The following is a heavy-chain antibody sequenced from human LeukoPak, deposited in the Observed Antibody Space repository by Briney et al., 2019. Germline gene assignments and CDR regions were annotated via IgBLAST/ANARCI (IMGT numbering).Heavy chain of an antibody. V-gene: IGHV4-30-2*01. CDR1: GGSISSGGYP. Sequence: SHTLSLTCAVSGGSISSGGYPGSWIRQPPGKGVEWIGYIYHSGSPHYNPSLKSRVTISVDRSKNQFSLKMCSVTAGDTAVYYCARGPNYSSGWFVFDYWGEGTLVTASS. CDR2: IYHSGSP. D-gene: IGHD6-19*01. J-gene: IGHJ4*02. CDR3: ARGPNYSSGWFVFDY.